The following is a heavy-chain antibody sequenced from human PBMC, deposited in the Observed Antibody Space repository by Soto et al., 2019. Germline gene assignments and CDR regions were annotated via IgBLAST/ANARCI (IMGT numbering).Heavy chain of an antibody. Sequence: QSGGSLRLSCTASGFTFGDYAMSWVRQAPGKGLEWVGFIRSKAYGGTTEYAASVKGRFTISRDDSKSIAYLQMNSLKTEDTAVYYCTRDKGSYDFWSGYYYYYGMDVWGQGTTVTVSS. CDR1: GFTFGDYA. J-gene: IGHJ6*02. CDR3: TRDKGSYDFWSGYYYYYGMDV. D-gene: IGHD3-3*01. V-gene: IGHV3-49*04. CDR2: IRSKAYGGTT.